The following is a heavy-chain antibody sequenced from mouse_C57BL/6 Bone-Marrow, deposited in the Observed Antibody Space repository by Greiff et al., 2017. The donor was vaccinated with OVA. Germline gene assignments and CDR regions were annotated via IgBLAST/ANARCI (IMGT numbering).Heavy chain of an antibody. D-gene: IGHD2-2*01. CDR3: ARELYGYDDGHWYFDV. CDR1: GYTFTSYW. V-gene: IGHV1-69*01. CDR2: IDPSDSYT. Sequence: QVQLQQPGAELVMPGASVKLSCKASGYTFTSYWMHWVKQRPGQGLEWIGEIDPSDSYTNYNQKFKGKSTLTVAKSSSTAYMQLSSLTSDDSAVDYYARELYGYDDGHWYFDVWGTGPTVTVTA. J-gene: IGHJ1*03.